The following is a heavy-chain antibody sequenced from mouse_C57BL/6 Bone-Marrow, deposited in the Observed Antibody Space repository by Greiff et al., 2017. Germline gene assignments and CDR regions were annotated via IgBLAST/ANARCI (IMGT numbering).Heavy chain of an antibody. CDR1: GYTFTSYW. CDR2: IRPNSGST. J-gene: IGHJ3*01. Sequence: QVQLQQPGAELVKPGASVKLSCKASGYTFTSYWMNWVQQRPGQGLEWIGMIRPNSGSTNYNEKFKSKAPLTVDKSSSPAYMQLSRLASEDSEVYSCATYSTYEAWFAYWGQGTLVTVSA. CDR3: ATYSTYEAWFAY. V-gene: IGHV1-64*01. D-gene: IGHD2-5*01.